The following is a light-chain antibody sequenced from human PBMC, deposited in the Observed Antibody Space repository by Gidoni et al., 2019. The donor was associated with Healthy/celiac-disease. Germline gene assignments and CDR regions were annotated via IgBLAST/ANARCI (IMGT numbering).Light chain of an antibody. J-gene: IGKJ2*04. V-gene: IGKV2-28*01. CDR1: QSLLHSNGYNY. CDR3: MQALQTPCS. CDR2: LGS. Sequence: IVMTQSPLSLPVTPGEPASISCRSSQSLLHSNGYNYLDWYLQKPGQSPQLLIDLGSNRASGVPDRFSGSGSGTDFTLKISRVEAEDVGVYYCMQALQTPCSFGQGTKLEIK.